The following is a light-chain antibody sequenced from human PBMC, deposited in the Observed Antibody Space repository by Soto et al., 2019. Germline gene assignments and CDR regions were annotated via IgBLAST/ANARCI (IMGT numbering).Light chain of an antibody. Sequence: DVQMTQSPSSLSASVADRLTIACRTSQFISNYLHWYQQKPGKAPHLLIYAASTLQSGVPSRFSGSGSGTDFTLTINSLHPEDFATYYCQQSYSSPITFGQGTRLEIK. CDR3: QQSYSSPIT. CDR1: QFISNY. CDR2: AAS. J-gene: IGKJ5*01. V-gene: IGKV1-39*01.